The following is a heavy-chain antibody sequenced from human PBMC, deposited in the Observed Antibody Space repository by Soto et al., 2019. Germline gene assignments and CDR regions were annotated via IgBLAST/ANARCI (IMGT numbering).Heavy chain of an antibody. V-gene: IGHV1-18*01. CDR2: ISCYNGNT. CDR3: AGDPITYYHDSSGYSKGFAP. Sequence: QVQLVQSGAEVKKPGASVKVSCKASGYTFTSYGITWVRQAPGQGLEWMGWISCYNGNTNYAQKVQGRVTMTTDTSTSTAYMELRSLRSDDTAVYYCAGDPITYYHDSSGYSKGFAPWGQGTLVTVSS. J-gene: IGHJ5*02. D-gene: IGHD3-22*01. CDR1: GYTFTSYG.